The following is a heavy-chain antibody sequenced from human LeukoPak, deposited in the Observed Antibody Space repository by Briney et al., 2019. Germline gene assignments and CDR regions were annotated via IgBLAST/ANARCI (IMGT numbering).Heavy chain of an antibody. CDR1: GYTFTSYG. CDR3: ARASFPKLPFILAAAGGDYYYYMDV. J-gene: IGHJ6*03. D-gene: IGHD6-13*01. CDR2: ISAYNGNT. Sequence: GASVKVSCKASGYTFTSYGISWVRQAPGQGLEWMGWISAYNGNTNYAQKLQGRVTMTTDTSTSTAYMELRSLRSDDTAVYYCARASFPKLPFILAAAGGDYYYYMDVWGKGTTVTVSS. V-gene: IGHV1-18*01.